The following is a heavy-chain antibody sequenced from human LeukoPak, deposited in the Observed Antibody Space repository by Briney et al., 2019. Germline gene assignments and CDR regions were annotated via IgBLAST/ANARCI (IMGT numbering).Heavy chain of an antibody. CDR3: ARTDLSIAAAGIDY. CDR2: ISSSGSTI. J-gene: IGHJ4*02. V-gene: IGHV3-11*01. CDR1: GFTFSDYY. Sequence: GGSLRLSCAASGFTFSDYYMSWIRQAPGKGLEWVSYISSSGSTIYYADSVKGRFTISRDNAKNSLYLQMNSLRAKDTAVYYCARTDLSIAAAGIDYWGQGTLVTVSS. D-gene: IGHD6-13*01.